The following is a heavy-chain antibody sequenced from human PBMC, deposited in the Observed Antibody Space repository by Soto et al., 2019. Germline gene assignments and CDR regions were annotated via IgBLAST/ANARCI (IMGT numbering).Heavy chain of an antibody. V-gene: IGHV4-59*01. D-gene: IGHD2-15*01. Sequence: SEPLSLTCTASGASISSYSWSWIRQPPGKGQEWIGYIYYSGSTNYNPSLKSRVTISVDTSKNQFSLKLSSVTAADTAVYYCARDLWGYCSGCSCPIDGMDVWGQGTTVTVSS. CDR2: IYYSGST. J-gene: IGHJ6*02. CDR3: ARDLWGYCSGCSCPIDGMDV. CDR1: GASISSYS.